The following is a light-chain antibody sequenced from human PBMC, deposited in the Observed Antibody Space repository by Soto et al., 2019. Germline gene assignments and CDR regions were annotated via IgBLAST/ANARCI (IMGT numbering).Light chain of an antibody. CDR2: AAS. CDR1: QSISSY. Sequence: DIQMTQSPSSLSASVGDRVTITCRASQSISSYLNWYQQKPGKAPKLLIYAASSLQSGVPSRFSGSGSGTDFTLTISILQPEDFATYYCQHSYSTPSWTFGQGTKVEIK. V-gene: IGKV1-39*01. J-gene: IGKJ1*01. CDR3: QHSYSTPSWT.